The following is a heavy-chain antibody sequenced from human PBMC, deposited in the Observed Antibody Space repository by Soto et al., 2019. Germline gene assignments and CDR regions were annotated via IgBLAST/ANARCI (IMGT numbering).Heavy chain of an antibody. D-gene: IGHD6-19*01. Sequence: SGASLRLSCAASGFTFRDYAMNWVRLSPGKGLEWVSDISGNGNSARYADSVKGRFTISRDNSKDTLYLQMNSLRVDDTAVYYCGKERRGSGWSVCNFWGQGSLVTVSS. CDR2: ISGNGNSA. V-gene: IGHV3-23*01. CDR3: GKERRGSGWSVCNF. J-gene: IGHJ4*02. CDR1: GFTFRDYA.